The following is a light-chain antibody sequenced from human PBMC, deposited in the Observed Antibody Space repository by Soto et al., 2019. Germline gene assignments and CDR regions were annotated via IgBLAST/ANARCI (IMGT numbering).Light chain of an antibody. CDR3: QPYNSWPLT. CDR1: QGIGDT. V-gene: IGKV3-15*01. CDR2: DTS. Sequence: IVKRRSRATLYDYPGEGATLSCRASQGIGDTLAWYQHKPGQTPRLLIYDTSTRATGVPTRFSGSRSGAEFTLTINSLQSEDFAVYYCQPYNSWPLTFGGGTKVDIK. J-gene: IGKJ4*01.